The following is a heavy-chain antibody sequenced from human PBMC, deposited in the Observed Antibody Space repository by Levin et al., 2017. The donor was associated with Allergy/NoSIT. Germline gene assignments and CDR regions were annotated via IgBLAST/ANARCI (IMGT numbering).Heavy chain of an antibody. Sequence: GGSLRLSCAASGFTFTSYTMTWVRQAPGRGLEWVSTLRYNGDTTHYADSVKGRFTISRDGSRDTLFLQMNSLRPEDTAVYYCAKGVSSGSPYRAFDMWGQGTMVTVSS. CDR3: AKGVSSGSPYRAFDM. CDR1: GFTFTSYT. CDR2: LRYNGDTT. V-gene: IGHV3-23*01. D-gene: IGHD1-26*01. J-gene: IGHJ3*02.